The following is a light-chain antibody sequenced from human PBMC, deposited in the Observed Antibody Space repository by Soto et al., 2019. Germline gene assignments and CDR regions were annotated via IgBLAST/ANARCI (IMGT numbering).Light chain of an antibody. CDR2: DVS. V-gene: IGLV2-11*01. Sequence: SALTQPRSVSGSPGQSVTISCTGTSSDVGGYNYVSWYQQHPGKAPKLMIYDVSKRPSGVPDRFSGSKSGNTASLTISGLQAEDEADYYCRPPAGSYPYVSATGTKVTVL. CDR1: SSDVGGYNY. J-gene: IGLJ1*01. CDR3: RPPAGSYPYV.